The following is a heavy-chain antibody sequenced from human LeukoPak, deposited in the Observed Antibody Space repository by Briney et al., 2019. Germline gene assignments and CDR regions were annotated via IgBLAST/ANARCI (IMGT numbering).Heavy chain of an antibody. CDR3: ARDSNYGFDY. CDR1: GDSISYY. Sequence: SETLSLTCSVSGDSISYYWSWIRQPPGKGLEWIGSIYHSGSTYYNPSLKSRVTISVDTSKNQFSLKLSSVTAADTAVYYCARDSNYGFDYWGQGTLVTVSS. V-gene: IGHV4-38-2*02. D-gene: IGHD3-10*01. J-gene: IGHJ4*02. CDR2: IYHSGST.